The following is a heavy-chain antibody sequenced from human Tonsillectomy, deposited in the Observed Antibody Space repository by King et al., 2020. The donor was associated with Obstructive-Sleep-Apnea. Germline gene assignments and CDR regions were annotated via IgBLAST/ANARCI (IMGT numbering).Heavy chain of an antibody. CDR1: GFTFSSYG. J-gene: IGHJ4*02. Sequence: VQLVESGGGVVQPGRSLRLSCAASGFTFSSYGMHWVRQAPGKGLEWVAVISYDGSNKYYADSVKGRFTISRDNSKNTLYLQMNSLRAEDTAVYYCAKGYCSSTSCYLFSDYFDYWVQGTLVTVSS. V-gene: IGHV3-30*18. CDR2: ISYDGSNK. CDR3: AKGYCSSTSCYLFSDYFDY. D-gene: IGHD2-2*01.